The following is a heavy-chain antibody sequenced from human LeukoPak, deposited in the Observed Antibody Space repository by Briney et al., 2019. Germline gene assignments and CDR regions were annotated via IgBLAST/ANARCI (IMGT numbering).Heavy chain of an antibody. CDR2: IKQDGSEK. CDR3: ARWEMHVGIVVVPAATLDY. V-gene: IGHV3-7*01. J-gene: IGHJ4*02. D-gene: IGHD2-2*01. CDR1: GFTFSSYW. Sequence: PGGSLRLSCAASGFTFSSYWMSWVRQAPGKGLEWVANIKQDGSEKYYVGSVKGRFTISRDNAKNSLYLQMNSLRAEDTAVYYCARWEMHVGIVVVPAATLDYWGQGTLVTVSS.